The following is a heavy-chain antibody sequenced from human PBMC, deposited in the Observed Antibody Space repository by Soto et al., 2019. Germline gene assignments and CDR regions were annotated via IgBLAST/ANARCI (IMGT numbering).Heavy chain of an antibody. CDR1: GGSISSSSYY. D-gene: IGHD3-16*01. CDR2: IYYSGTT. Sequence: SETLSLTCTVSGGSISSSSYYWGWIRQPSGKGLEWIGSIYYSGTTYYNPSLKSRVTISVDTSKNQFSLKLSSVTAADTAVYYCARHKGGYYSGVDVWGQGTTVTVSS. J-gene: IGHJ6*02. CDR3: ARHKGGYYSGVDV. V-gene: IGHV4-39*01.